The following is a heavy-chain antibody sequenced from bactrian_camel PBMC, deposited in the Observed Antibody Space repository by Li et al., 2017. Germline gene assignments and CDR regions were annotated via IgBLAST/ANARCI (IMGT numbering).Heavy chain of an antibody. CDR2: ISTSGCA. CDR3: VRDVEYGGTWYSGTSDIGY. V-gene: IGHV3S53*01. CDR1: GSAFRNHC. Sequence: QLVESGGGLVQAGGSLKLACKTSGSAFRNHCLGWFRQAPGQEREGVATISTSGCANYADSVKGRFTITADNAKNTLYLQMNSLKPDDTAVYYCVRDVEYGGTWYSGTSDIGYWGQGTQVTVS. J-gene: IGHJ6*01. D-gene: IGHD6*01.